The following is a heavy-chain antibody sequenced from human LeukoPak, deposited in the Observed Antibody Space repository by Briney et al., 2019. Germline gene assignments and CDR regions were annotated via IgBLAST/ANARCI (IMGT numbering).Heavy chain of an antibody. CDR2: ISSSSSYT. CDR3: ARDLGSGSYSFYYYYGMDV. Sequence: GGSRRLACAASGFTFSDYYMSWIRQAPGKGLDWVSYISSSSSYTNYADSVKGRFTTSRDNAKNSLYLQMNSLRAEDTAVYYCARDLGSGSYSFYYYYGMDVWGKGTTVTVSS. J-gene: IGHJ6*04. CDR1: GFTFSDYY. V-gene: IGHV3-11*06. D-gene: IGHD3-10*01.